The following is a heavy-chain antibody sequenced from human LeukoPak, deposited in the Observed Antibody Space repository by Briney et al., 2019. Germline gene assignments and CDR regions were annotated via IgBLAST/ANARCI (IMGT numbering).Heavy chain of an antibody. J-gene: IGHJ4*02. D-gene: IGHD1-26*01. V-gene: IGHV4-30-4*08. Sequence: PSQTLSLTCTVSGGSISSGDYYWGWIRQPPGKGLEWIGYIYYSGSTYYNPSLKSRVTISVDTSKNQFSLKLSSVTAADTAVYYCARSSGSYLIDYWGQGTLVTVSS. CDR1: GGSISSGDYY. CDR3: ARSSGSYLIDY. CDR2: IYYSGST.